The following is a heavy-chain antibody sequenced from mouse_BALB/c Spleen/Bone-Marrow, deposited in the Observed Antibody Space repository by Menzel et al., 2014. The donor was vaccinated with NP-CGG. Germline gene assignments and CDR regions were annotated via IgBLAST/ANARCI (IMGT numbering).Heavy chain of an antibody. J-gene: IGHJ2*01. V-gene: IGHV3-2*02. Sequence: EVQLQQSGPGLVKPAQSLSLTCTVTGYSITSKYAWNWIRQFPGNKLECRGYISDSGSANYNPSLKSRISITRDTSKNQFFLQLNSVTTEDTATYYCVRGNHYGNDSPFDYWGQGTTLAVSS. D-gene: IGHD1-1*01. CDR2: ISDSGSA. CDR3: VRGNHYGNDSPFDY. CDR1: GYSITSKYA.